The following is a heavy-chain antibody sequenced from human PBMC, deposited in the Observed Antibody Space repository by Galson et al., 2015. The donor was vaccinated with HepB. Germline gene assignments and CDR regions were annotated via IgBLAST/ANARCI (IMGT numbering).Heavy chain of an antibody. CDR2: IYSGGST. Sequence: SLRLSCAASGFTVSSNYMSWVRQAPGKGLEWVSVIYSGGSTYYADSVKGRFTISRDNSKNTLYLQMNSLRAEDTAVYYCARYTAMVTAFDYWGQGTLVTVSS. J-gene: IGHJ4*02. CDR1: GFTVSSNY. CDR3: ARYTAMVTAFDY. D-gene: IGHD5-18*01. V-gene: IGHV3-66*01.